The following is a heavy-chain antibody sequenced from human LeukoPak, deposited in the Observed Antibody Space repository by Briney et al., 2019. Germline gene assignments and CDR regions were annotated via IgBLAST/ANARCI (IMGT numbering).Heavy chain of an antibody. J-gene: IGHJ4*02. CDR3: AKIGRGGQYSSSRY. CDR2: ISGSGGST. V-gene: IGHV3-23*01. D-gene: IGHD6-13*01. Sequence: GGSLRLSCAASGFTFSSYAMSWVRQAPGKGLEWVSAISGSGGSTYYADSVKGRFTISRDDSKNTLYLQMNSLRAEDTAVYYCAKIGRGGQYSSSRYWGQGTLVTVSS. CDR1: GFTFSSYA.